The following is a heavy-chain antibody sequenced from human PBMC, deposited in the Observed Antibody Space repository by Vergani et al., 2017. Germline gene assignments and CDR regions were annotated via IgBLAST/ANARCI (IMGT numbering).Heavy chain of an antibody. CDR1: GGSISSSSYY. CDR2: IYYSGST. J-gene: IGHJ5*02. Sequence: QLQLQESGPGLVKPSETLSLTCTVSGGSISSSSYYWGWIRQPPGKGLEWIGSIYYSGSTYYNPSLKSRVTISVDTSKNQFSLKLSSVTAADTAVYYCARDWGYSSSSEGGEWFDPWGQGTLVTVSS. V-gene: IGHV4-39*07. CDR3: ARDWGYSSSSEGGEWFDP. D-gene: IGHD6-6*01.